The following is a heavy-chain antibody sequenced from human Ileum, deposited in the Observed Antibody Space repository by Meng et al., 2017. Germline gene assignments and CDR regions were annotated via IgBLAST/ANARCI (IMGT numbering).Heavy chain of an antibody. Sequence: QGQLQEPGPRLVKPSGTLPLTCAVSGTWWSWVRQPPGKGLEWIGEIFQSGRTNYNPSLKSRVTISIDKSKSQISLQLSAVTAADTAVYSCATSNDRDVYYLGYWGQGTLVTVSS. D-gene: IGHD3-22*01. CDR1: GTW. CDR2: IFQSGRT. CDR3: ATSNDRDVYYLGY. V-gene: IGHV4-4*02. J-gene: IGHJ4*02.